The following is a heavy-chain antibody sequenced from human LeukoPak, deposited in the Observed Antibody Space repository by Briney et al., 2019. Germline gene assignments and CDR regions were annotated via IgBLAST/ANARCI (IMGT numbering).Heavy chain of an antibody. V-gene: IGHV4-59*01. CDR1: GGPISSYY. J-gene: IGHJ4*02. CDR3: ARVINSSGWYFYFDY. CDR2: IYYSGST. D-gene: IGHD6-19*01. Sequence: SETLSLTCTVPGGPISSYYWSWIRQPPGKGQEWIGYIYYSGSTNYNPSLKSRVTISVDTSKNQFSLKLSSVTAADTAVYYCARVINSSGWYFYFDYWGQGTLVTVSS.